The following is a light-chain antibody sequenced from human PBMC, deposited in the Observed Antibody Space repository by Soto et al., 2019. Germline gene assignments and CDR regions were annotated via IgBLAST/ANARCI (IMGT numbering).Light chain of an antibody. J-gene: IGLJ1*01. CDR1: TSDVGGYNL. CDR3: SSYTSSSTPYV. V-gene: IGLV2-14*02. CDR2: EGT. Sequence: QSVLTQPASVSGSPGQSITISCSGTTSDVGGYNLVSWYQQHTAKAPKLLIYEGTQRPSGVSNRFSGSKSGNTASLTISGLQAEDEADYYCSSYTSSSTPYVFGTGTKVTVL.